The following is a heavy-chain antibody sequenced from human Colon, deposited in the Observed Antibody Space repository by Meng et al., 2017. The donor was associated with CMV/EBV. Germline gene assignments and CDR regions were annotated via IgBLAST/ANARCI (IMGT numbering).Heavy chain of an antibody. CDR1: GFTFSNYG. CDR3: AKDYHTSGRDYFDY. CDR2: MSGSGMST. V-gene: IGHV3-23*01. D-gene: IGHD3-10*01. Sequence: EVQFLESGGGLVQPGGSLRLSCAASGFTFSNYGMSWVRQAPGKGLEWVSTMSGSGMSTYYADSVKGRFTISRDNSKNRLYLQMNSLRAEDTALYYCAKDYHTSGRDYFDYWGQGALVTVSS. J-gene: IGHJ4*02.